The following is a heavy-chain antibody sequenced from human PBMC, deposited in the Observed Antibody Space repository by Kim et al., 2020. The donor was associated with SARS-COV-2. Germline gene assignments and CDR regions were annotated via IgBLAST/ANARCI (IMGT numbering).Heavy chain of an antibody. CDR2: IWYDGSNK. CDR3: ARDTRDYYGMDV. J-gene: IGHJ6*02. V-gene: IGHV3-33*01. CDR1: GFTFSSYG. Sequence: GGSLRLSCEASGFTFSSYGMHWVRQAPGKGLEWVAVIWYDGSNKYYADSVKGRFTISRENSKNTLYLQMNSLRAEDTAVYYCARDTRDYYGMDVGGQGTPVTVSS.